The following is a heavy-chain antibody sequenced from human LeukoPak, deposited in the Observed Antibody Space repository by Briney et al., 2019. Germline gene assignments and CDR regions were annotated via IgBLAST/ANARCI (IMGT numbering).Heavy chain of an antibody. CDR2: INPNSGGT. CDR1: GYTFTGYY. J-gene: IGHJ5*02. V-gene: IGHV1-2*02. CDR3: ARDAHLYCSGGSCEGVWFDP. Sequence: ASVKVSCKASGYTFTGYYMHWVRQAPGQGLEWMGWINPNSGGTNYAQKFQGRVTMTRDTSISTAYMELSRLRSDDTAVYYCARDAHLYCSGGSCEGVWFDPWGQGTLVTVSS. D-gene: IGHD2-15*01.